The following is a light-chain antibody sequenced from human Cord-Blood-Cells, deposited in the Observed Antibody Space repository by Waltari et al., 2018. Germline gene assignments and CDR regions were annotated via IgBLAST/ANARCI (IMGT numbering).Light chain of an antibody. CDR1: QAISNY. CDR2: DAS. J-gene: IGKJ2*01. V-gene: IGKV1-33*01. CDR3: QQYDNLPPYT. Sequence: IQLTQSPSSLSASVGARVTIPCQASQAISNYLNWYQQKPGKAPKLLIYDASNLETGVPSRFSGSGSGTDFTFTISSLQPEDIATYYCQQYDNLPPYTFGEGTKLEIK.